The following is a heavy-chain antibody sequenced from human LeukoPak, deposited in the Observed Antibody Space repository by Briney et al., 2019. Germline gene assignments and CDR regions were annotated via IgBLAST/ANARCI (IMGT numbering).Heavy chain of an antibody. V-gene: IGHV4-30-2*01. J-gene: IGHJ5*01. Sequence: SETLSLTCTVSGGAITSGGYSWNWIRQPPGKGLEWIGCIYDRGPAYYNPSLKSRFTISVDRPKNQFFLKVTSLTAADTAVYYCARSRQASGLFDSWGQGTLVVVSS. CDR2: IYDRGPA. CDR1: GGAITSGGYS. CDR3: ARSRQASGLFDS. D-gene: IGHD3-10*01.